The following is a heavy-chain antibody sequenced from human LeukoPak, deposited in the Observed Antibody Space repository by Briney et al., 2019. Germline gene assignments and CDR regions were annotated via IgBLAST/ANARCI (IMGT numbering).Heavy chain of an antibody. CDR2: ISGSGGRT. J-gene: IGHJ4*02. V-gene: IGHV3-23*01. D-gene: IGHD6-19*01. CDR1: GFTFSSYA. CDR3: ARDASSGWRYYFDY. Sequence: GGSLRLSCAASGFTFSSYAMNWVRQAPGKGLEWVSSISGSGGRTYYADSVKGRFIISRDNSRNTVYLQMNSLRAEDTAVYYCARDASSGWRYYFDYWGQGTLVTVSS.